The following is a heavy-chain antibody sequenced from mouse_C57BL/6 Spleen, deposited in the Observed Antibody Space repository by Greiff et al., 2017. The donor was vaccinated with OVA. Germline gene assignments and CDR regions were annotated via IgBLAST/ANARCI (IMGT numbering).Heavy chain of an antibody. V-gene: IGHV2-2*01. Sequence: VMLVESGPGLVQPSQSLSITCTVSGFSLTSYGVHWVRQSPGKGLEWLGVIWSGGSTDYNAAFISRLSISKDNSKSQVFFKMNSLQADDTAIYYCARSTQHWYFDVWGTGTTVTVSS. D-gene: IGHD2-1*01. J-gene: IGHJ1*03. CDR2: IWSGGST. CDR3: ARSTQHWYFDV. CDR1: GFSLTSYG.